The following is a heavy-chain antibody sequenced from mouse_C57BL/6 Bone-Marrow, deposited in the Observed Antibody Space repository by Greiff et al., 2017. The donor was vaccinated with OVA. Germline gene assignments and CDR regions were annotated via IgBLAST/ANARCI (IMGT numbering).Heavy chain of an antibody. CDR1: GYTFTSYW. J-gene: IGHJ2*01. D-gene: IGHD3-3*01. CDR3: ARKDGDDY. V-gene: IGHV1-50*01. Sequence: QVQLQQPGAELVKPGASVKLSCKASGYTFTSYWMQWVKQRPGQGLEWIGEIDPSDSYTNYHQKFKGKATLTVDTSSSTAYMQLSSLTSEDAAVYYGARKDGDDYGGQGTTLTVSA. CDR2: IDPSDSYT.